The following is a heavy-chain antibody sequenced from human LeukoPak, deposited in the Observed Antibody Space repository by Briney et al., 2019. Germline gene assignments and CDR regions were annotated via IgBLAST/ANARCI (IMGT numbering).Heavy chain of an antibody. CDR2: ISGSGAST. V-gene: IGHV3-23*01. CDR1: GFTFSSYW. J-gene: IGHJ4*02. CDR3: AKGDYDSSGYYSYYFDY. Sequence: GGSLRLSCAASGFTFSSYWMTWVRQAPGKGLEWVSTISGSGASTYYADSVKGRFTISRDNSQNTVYLQMNSLRAEDTALYYCAKGDYDSSGYYSYYFDYWGQGTLVTVSS. D-gene: IGHD3-22*01.